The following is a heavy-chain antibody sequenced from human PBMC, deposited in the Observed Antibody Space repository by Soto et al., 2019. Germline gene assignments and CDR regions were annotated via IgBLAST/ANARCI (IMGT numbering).Heavy chain of an antibody. CDR3: TKGPTTNYGSGSYYKRDY. CDR2: IIPILGIA. D-gene: IGHD3-10*01. V-gene: IGHV1-69*02. J-gene: IGHJ4*02. CDR1: GGTFSSYT. Sequence: QVQLVQSEAEVKKPGSSVKVSCKASGGTFSSYTISWVRQAPGQGLEWMGRIIPILGIANYAQKFQGRVTITADKSTSTAYMELSSLRSEDTAVYYCTKGPTTNYGSGSYYKRDYWGQGTLVTVSS.